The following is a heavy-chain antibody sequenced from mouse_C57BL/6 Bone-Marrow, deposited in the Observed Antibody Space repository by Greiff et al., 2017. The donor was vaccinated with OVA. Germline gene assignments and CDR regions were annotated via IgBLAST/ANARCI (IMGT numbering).Heavy chain of an antibody. CDR3: ARSGYYHGSRPLDY. CDR2: IHPNSGST. CDR1: GYTFTSYW. Sequence: VQLQESGAELVKPGASVKLSCKASGYTFTSYWMHWVKQRPGQGLEWIGMIHPNSGSTNYNEKFKSKATLTVDKSSSTAYMQLSSLTSEDSAVYYCARSGYYHGSRPLDYWGQGTTLTVSS. J-gene: IGHJ2*01. V-gene: IGHV1-64*01. D-gene: IGHD1-1*01.